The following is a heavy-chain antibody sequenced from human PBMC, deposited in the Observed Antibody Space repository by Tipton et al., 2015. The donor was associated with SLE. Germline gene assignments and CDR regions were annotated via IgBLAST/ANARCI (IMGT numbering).Heavy chain of an antibody. V-gene: IGHV4-4*07. CDR1: GGSISSYY. J-gene: IGHJ3*02. D-gene: IGHD3-22*01. CDR2: IYTSGST. CDR3: ARDGAMIVPRGSFDI. Sequence: TLSLTCTVSGGSISSYYWSWIRPPAGKSLEWIGRIYTSGSTNYNPSLKSRVTISVDTSKNKFSLKLSSVTAADTALYYCARDGAMIVPRGSFDIWGQGTMVTFSS.